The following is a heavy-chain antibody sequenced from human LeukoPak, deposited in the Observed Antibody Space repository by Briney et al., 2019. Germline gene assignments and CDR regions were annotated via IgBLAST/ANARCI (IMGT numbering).Heavy chain of an antibody. J-gene: IGHJ4*02. CDR1: GYTFTSYG. D-gene: IGHD3-3*01. CDR3: ARGGAYDFWSGYYPDY. V-gene: IGHV1-18*01. CDR2: ISAYNGNT. Sequence: GASVKVSCKASGYTFTSYGISWVRQAPGQGLEWMGWISAYNGNTNYAQKLQGRVTMTTDTSTSTAYMEPRSLRSDDTAVYYCARGGAYDFWSGYYPDYWGQGTLVTVSS.